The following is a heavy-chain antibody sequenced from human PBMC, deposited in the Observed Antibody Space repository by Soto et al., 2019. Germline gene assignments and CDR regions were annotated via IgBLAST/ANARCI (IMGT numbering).Heavy chain of an antibody. Sequence: SLRLSCAASGFTFSTYAMTWVRQAPGEGLEWVSSITGSGDSTYYSDSVKGRFTISRDSSRNTVYLQTSSLRAEDTAVYFCVKDWTGNKCPCMVVWGQGTTVTVSS. CDR3: VKDWTGNKCPCMVV. CDR1: GFTFSTYA. CDR2: ITGSGDST. V-gene: IGHV3-23*01. D-gene: IGHD2-2*01. J-gene: IGHJ6*02.